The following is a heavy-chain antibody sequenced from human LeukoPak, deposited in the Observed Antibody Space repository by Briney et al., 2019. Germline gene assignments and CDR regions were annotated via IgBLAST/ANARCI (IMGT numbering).Heavy chain of an antibody. CDR2: IKQDGTEK. CDR1: GFTFSNYW. D-gene: IGHD6-19*01. Sequence: PGGSLRLSCAASGFTFSNYWMSWVRQAPGKGLEWIANIKQDGTEKNYVDSVKGRFTISRDNAKNSLYLQMNSLRAEDTAVYYCARERGPYVAVTGDAFDIWGQGTMVTVSS. CDR3: ARERGPYVAVTGDAFDI. J-gene: IGHJ3*02. V-gene: IGHV3-7*01.